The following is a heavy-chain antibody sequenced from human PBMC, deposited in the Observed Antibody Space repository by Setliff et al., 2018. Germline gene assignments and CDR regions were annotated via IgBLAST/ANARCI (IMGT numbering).Heavy chain of an antibody. V-gene: IGHV1-18*01. Sequence: ASVKVSCKAFGYTFAKYGTSWVRQAPGQGLEWMGWISGYNGYTVYAQKLQGRVTLTTDTSTGTAYMEVRSLRSDDTAQYYCVRDTLTLGDITLFDYWGQGTLVTVSS. CDR2: ISGYNGYT. D-gene: IGHD3-16*01. CDR1: GYTFAKYG. CDR3: VRDTLTLGDITLFDY. J-gene: IGHJ4*02.